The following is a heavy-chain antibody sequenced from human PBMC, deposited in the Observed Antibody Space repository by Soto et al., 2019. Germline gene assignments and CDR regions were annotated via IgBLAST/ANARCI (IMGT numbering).Heavy chain of an antibody. CDR1: GFTFSNYA. Sequence: EVQLLESGGGLVQPGGSLRLSCAASGFTFSNYAMSWVRQAPGKGLEWVSGISNDGGKEHYSDSVKGRFTISTDKSKNTVYLQMSSLTSEDTAVYYCAKDFIGYCSSVNCHIFDFWGQGTPVTVLS. J-gene: IGHJ4*02. V-gene: IGHV3-23*03. CDR2: ISNDGGKE. CDR3: AKDFIGYCSSVNCHIFDF. D-gene: IGHD2-15*01.